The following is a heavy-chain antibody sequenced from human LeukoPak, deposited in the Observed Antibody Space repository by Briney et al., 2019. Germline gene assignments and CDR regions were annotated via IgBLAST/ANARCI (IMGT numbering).Heavy chain of an antibody. CDR1: GFTFSRYG. CDR2: ISYDASNK. J-gene: IGHJ4*02. V-gene: IGHV3-30*03. D-gene: IGHD1-26*01. CDR3: ARDGGSYSIDY. Sequence: GGSLRLSCAASGFTFSRYGMHWVRQTPGKGLEWVAVISYDASNKYYADSVKGRFTISRDNAKNSLYLQMNSLRAEDTAVYYCARDGGSYSIDYWGQGTLVTVSS.